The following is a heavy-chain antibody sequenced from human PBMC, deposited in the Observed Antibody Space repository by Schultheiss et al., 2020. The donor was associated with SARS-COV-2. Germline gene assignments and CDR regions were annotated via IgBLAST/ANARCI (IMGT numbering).Heavy chain of an antibody. CDR2: INSDGSST. Sequence: GESLKISCAASGFTFSSYWMHWVRQAPGKGLVWVSRINSDGSSTSYADSVKGRFTISRDNSKNMLYLQMDSLRAEDTAVYYCARDIAYQYFDSWGQGTPVTVSS. J-gene: IGHJ4*02. CDR3: ARDIAYQYFDS. V-gene: IGHV3-74*01. D-gene: IGHD2-2*01. CDR1: GFTFSSYW.